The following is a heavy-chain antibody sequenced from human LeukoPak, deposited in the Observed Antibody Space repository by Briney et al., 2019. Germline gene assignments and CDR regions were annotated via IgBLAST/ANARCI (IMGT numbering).Heavy chain of an antibody. CDR2: MYPNYGNK. J-gene: IGHJ6*04. CDR3: ARVMDV. Sequence: GASVKVSCKCSGYTFTSYDFNWVRQATGQGLEWMGWMYPNYGNKGFVHKFQDRVIININTSINKAYVAPNSQSSKHRDVCYCARVMDVWGKGTTVTISS. CDR1: GYTFTSYD. V-gene: IGHV1-8*01.